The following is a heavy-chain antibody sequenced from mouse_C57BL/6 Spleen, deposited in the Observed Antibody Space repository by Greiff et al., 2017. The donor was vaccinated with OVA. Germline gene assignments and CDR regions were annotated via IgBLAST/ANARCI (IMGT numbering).Heavy chain of an antibody. D-gene: IGHD1-1*01. CDR1: GFTFSDYY. J-gene: IGHJ2*01. V-gene: IGHV5-16*01. Sequence: EVKVVESEGGLVQPGSSMKLSCTASGFTFSDYYMAWVRQVPEKGLEWVANINYDGSSTYYLDSLKSRFIISRDNAKNILYLQMSSLKSEDTATYYCAREGYGPYYFDYWGQGTTLTVSS. CDR2: INYDGSST. CDR3: AREGYGPYYFDY.